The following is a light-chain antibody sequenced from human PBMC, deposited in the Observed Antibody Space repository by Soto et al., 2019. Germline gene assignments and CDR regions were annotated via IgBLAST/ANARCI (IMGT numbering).Light chain of an antibody. CDR3: QQYNNWPPR. J-gene: IGKJ2*03. Sequence: EIVMTQSPATLSLSPGERVTLSCRASQSISSSLAGYQQKPGQAPRLLIYAASTRATGSPARFSGSGSGTEFILPISSLQFEDFAADYCQQYNNWPPRFGQGTKLEIK. CDR2: AAS. CDR1: QSISSS. V-gene: IGKV3-15*01.